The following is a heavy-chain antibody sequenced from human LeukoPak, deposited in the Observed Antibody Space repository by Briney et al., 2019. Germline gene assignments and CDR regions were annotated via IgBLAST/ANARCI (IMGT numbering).Heavy chain of an antibody. CDR2: ISAYNGNT. CDR3: ARGISEWIPNPFDY. D-gene: IGHD5-18*01. J-gene: IGHJ4*02. Sequence: GASVKVSCKASGYTFNTYIINWVRQAPGQGLEWMGWISAYNGNTNYAQKFQGRVTMTTDTSTSTAYMELRTLRSDDTAVYYCARGISEWIPNPFDYWGQGTLVTVSS. CDR1: GYTFNTYI. V-gene: IGHV1-18*01.